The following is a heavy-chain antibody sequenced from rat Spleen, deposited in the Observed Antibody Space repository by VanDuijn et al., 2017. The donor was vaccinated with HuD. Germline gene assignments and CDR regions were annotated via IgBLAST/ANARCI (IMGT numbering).Heavy chain of an antibody. J-gene: IGHJ2*01. V-gene: IGHV5-29*01. CDR3: ASTSYSGSFDY. CDR2: ITHIGGST. D-gene: IGHD4-3*01. Sequence: EVQLVESDGGLVQPGRSLKLSCAASGFTFSDYYMAWIRQAPGKGLEWIATITHIGGSTFYPDSVRGRFTISRDNAENTAYLQMNSLWSEDTATYYCASTSYSGSFDYWGQGVMVTVSS. CDR1: GFTFSDYY.